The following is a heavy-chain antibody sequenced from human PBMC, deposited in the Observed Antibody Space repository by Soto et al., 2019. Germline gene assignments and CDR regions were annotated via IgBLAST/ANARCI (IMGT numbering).Heavy chain of an antibody. J-gene: IGHJ3*02. Sequence: SVKVSCKAPGGTYSSTAIRWVRQAPGHGLEWMGGIIPISVTANYAQKFQGRVTLTADESTSTAYMELSSRRSEDTAGYYCARGTENVWGSYRSGAFYAFASWGQEXIV. CDR1: GGTYSSTA. CDR2: IIPISVTA. CDR3: ARGTENVWGSYRSGAFYAFAS. V-gene: IGHV1-69*13. D-gene: IGHD3-16*02.